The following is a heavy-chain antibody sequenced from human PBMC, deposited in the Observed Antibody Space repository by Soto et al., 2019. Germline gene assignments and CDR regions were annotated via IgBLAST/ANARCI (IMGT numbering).Heavy chain of an antibody. J-gene: IGHJ3*01. CDR3: ATIGDHEGFEV. V-gene: IGHV3-21*06. Sequence: EVQLVESGGGLVMPEESLRLSCAASGFTFIGYNMKWVRQAPGKGLEWVASISTSSLEISYSDLVRGRFTIFRDNTRNSLYLQTTSLRSEDTAVYYYATIGDHEGFEVWGQGPTVTVSS. D-gene: IGHD4-17*01. CDR1: GFTFIGYN. CDR2: ISTSSLEI.